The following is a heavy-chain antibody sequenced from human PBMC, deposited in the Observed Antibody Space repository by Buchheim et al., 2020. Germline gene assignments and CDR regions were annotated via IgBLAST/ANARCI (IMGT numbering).Heavy chain of an antibody. Sequence: QVQLQQWGAGLLKPSETLSLTCAVYGGSFSGYYWSWIRQPPGKGLEWIGEINHSGSTNYNPSLKSRVTLSVDTSKNQFSLKLSSVTAADTAVYYCAREEVSYYYYGMDVWGQGTT. CDR3: AREEVSYYYYGMDV. V-gene: IGHV4-34*01. CDR1: GGSFSGYY. J-gene: IGHJ6*02. CDR2: INHSGST. D-gene: IGHD2-21*01.